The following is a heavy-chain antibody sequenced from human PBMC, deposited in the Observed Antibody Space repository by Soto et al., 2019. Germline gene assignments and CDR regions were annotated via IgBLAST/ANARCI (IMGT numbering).Heavy chain of an antibody. Sequence: EVQLVESGGGLVQPGGSLRLSCAASGFTVSSNYMSWVRQAPGKGLEWVSVIYSDGNTYYADSVKGRFTISRHNSKNTLYLQMNSLRAADTAVYYCARDPYYDSSGYLASNGMDVWGQGTTVTVSS. J-gene: IGHJ6*02. CDR2: IYSDGNT. D-gene: IGHD3-22*01. V-gene: IGHV3-53*04. CDR1: GFTVSSNY. CDR3: ARDPYYDSSGYLASNGMDV.